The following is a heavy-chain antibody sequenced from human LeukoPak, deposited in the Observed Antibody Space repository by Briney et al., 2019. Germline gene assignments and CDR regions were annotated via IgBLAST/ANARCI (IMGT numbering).Heavy chain of an antibody. CDR3: ARGQGQLWSFDY. Sequence: GGSLRLSCAASGFTFSSYSMTWVRQAPGKGLEWVPSIRSSSNYIYYADSVKGRFTISRDNAKNSLYLQMNSLRAEDTAVYFCARGQGQLWSFDYWGQGTLVTVSS. CDR2: IRSSSNYI. CDR1: GFTFSSYS. D-gene: IGHD5-18*01. J-gene: IGHJ4*02. V-gene: IGHV3-21*01.